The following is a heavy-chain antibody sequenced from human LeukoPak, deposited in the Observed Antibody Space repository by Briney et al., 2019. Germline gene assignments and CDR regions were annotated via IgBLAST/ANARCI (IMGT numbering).Heavy chain of an antibody. J-gene: IGHJ4*02. CDR1: GFRFNNYP. D-gene: IGHD1-14*01. V-gene: IGHV3-30-3*01. CDR3: ARDTGFPNIPRYYFDY. Sequence: PGGSLRLSCAASGFRFNNYPMHWIRQAPGKGLEWVAFISYDGSNIHYADSVKGRFTISRDNSRNTLYLQMNSLRADDTALYYCARDTGFPNIPRYYFDYWGQGTLVTVSS. CDR2: ISYDGSNI.